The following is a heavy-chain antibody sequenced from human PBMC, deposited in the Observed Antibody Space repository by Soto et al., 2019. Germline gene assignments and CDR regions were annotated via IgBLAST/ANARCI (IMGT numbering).Heavy chain of an antibody. CDR2: ISRSGRGSA. CDR3: ARGRYLDSSDYWVANLPFDH. J-gene: IGHJ4*02. Sequence: PXVSLRLSCAASGFTFNSYVMTWVRQAPGEGLEWVSSISRSGRGSAYYADSVKGRFTISRDNSENTLFLQMNNLRDEDTALYYCARGRYLDSSDYWVANLPFDHWGLGTLVTAPQ. CDR1: GFTFNSYV. V-gene: IGHV3-23*01. D-gene: IGHD3-22*01.